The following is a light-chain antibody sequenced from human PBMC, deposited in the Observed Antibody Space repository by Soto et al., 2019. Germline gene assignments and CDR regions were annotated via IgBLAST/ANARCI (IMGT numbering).Light chain of an antibody. J-gene: IGLJ1*01. CDR3: CSSAPESTYV. Sequence: LAQPSSVSGSPGQSITISCTGTDSDVGAYNSVSWYQQHPPKAPRLIIYKGTRRPSGISYRFSGSTSGNAASLTISALQADDEADYFCCSSAPESTYVFGTGTKVTVL. CDR1: DSDVGAYNS. CDR2: KGT. V-gene: IGLV2-23*01.